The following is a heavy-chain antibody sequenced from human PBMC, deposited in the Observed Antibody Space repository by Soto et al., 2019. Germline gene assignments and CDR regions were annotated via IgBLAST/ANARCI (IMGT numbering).Heavy chain of an antibody. CDR3: ARDLGDGFFDY. V-gene: IGHV4-30-2*01. CDR2: IYHSGRT. J-gene: IGHJ4*02. D-gene: IGHD3-10*01. Sequence: QLQLQESGSGLVKPSQTLSLTCAVSGGSISSGDYSWTWIRQPPGKGLELIGRIYHSGRTYYNPSLKTRVSISIDKSKNQFSLKLSSVTAADSAVYYCARDLGDGFFDYWGQGTLVTVSS. CDR1: GGSISSGDYS.